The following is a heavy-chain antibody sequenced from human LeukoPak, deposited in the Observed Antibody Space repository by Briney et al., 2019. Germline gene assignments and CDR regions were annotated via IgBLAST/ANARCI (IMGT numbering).Heavy chain of an antibody. CDR2: ISGSGGST. CDR3: AKDLSHRIVGATLDY. CDR1: GFTFSSYA. J-gene: IGHJ4*02. D-gene: IGHD1-26*01. Sequence: GGSLRLSCAASGFTFSSYAMSWVRQAPGKGLEWVSAISGSGGSTYYADSVKGRFTISRDNSKNTLYLQMNSPRAEDTAVYYCAKDLSHRIVGATLDYWGQGTLVTVSS. V-gene: IGHV3-23*01.